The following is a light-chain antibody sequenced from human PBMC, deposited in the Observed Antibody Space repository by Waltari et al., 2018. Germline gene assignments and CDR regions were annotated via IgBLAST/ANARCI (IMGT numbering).Light chain of an antibody. J-gene: IGKJ4*01. CDR2: DSS. Sequence: IVLTQSPATLSLSPGERATLSCRASQSVSSYLAWYQQKPGQAPRLLIYDSSNRATGIPARCSGSGSGTDFTRTISSLEPEDLAVYYCQQRSNWFTFGGGTKVEIK. CDR3: QQRSNWFT. CDR1: QSVSSY. V-gene: IGKV3-11*01.